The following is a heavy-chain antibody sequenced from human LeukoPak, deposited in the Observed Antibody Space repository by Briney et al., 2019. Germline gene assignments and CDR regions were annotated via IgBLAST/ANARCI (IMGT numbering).Heavy chain of an antibody. CDR3: ARVVYDFWSGHTNWFDP. J-gene: IGHJ5*02. Sequence: SETLSLTCAVYGGSFSGYYWSWIRQPPGKGLEWIGEINHSGSTNYNPSLKSRVTISVDTSKNQFSLKLSSVTAADTAVYYCARVVYDFWSGHTNWFDPWGQGTLVTVSS. V-gene: IGHV4-34*01. CDR1: GGSFSGYY. CDR2: INHSGST. D-gene: IGHD3-3*01.